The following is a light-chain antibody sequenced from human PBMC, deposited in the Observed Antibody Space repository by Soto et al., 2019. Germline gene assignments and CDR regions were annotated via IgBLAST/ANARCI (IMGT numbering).Light chain of an antibody. V-gene: IGKV3-20*01. CDR2: GAS. J-gene: IGKJ3*01. CDR1: QSVSSSY. CDR3: QQYGSLPSFS. Sequence: EIVLTQSPGTLSLSPGERATLSCRASQSVSSSYLAWYQQKPRQAPRLLIYGASSRATGIPDRFSGSGSGTDFTLMISRLEPEYFAVYYCQQYGSLPSFSFGPGTKVDIK.